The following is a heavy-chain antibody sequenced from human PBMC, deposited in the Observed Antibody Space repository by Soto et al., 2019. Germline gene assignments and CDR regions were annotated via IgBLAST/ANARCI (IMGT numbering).Heavy chain of an antibody. J-gene: IGHJ4*02. Sequence: QGQLHESGPGLVKPSQTLSLTCTVSGGSVNSGGYSWTWIRHHPGKALEWIGYIYYSGTAYYNPSLTTRVSISLGPSKTQFALKLSSVAAADPAVSYCARGATTFLGAVVDYLGQGTLVTVSS. D-gene: IGHD3-16*01. CDR1: GGSVNSGGYS. CDR3: ARGATTFLGAVVDY. CDR2: IYYSGTA. V-gene: IGHV4-31*03.